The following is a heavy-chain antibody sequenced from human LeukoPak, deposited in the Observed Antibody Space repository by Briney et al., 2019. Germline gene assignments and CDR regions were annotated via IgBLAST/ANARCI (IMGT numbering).Heavy chain of an antibody. J-gene: IGHJ4*02. D-gene: IGHD6-13*01. V-gene: IGHV4-34*01. CDR3: ARGRRAAALGYDY. CDR1: GGSFSGYY. Sequence: LETLSLTCAVYGGSFSGYYWSWIRQPPGKGLEWIGEINHSGSTNYNPSLKSRVTISVDTSKNQFSLKLSSVTAADTAVYYCARGRRAAALGYDYWGQGTLVTVSS. CDR2: INHSGST.